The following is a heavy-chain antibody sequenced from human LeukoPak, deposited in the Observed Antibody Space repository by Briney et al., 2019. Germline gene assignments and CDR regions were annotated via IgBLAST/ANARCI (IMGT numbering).Heavy chain of an antibody. J-gene: IGHJ4*02. CDR2: VSHSGTT. D-gene: IGHD5-18*01. V-gene: IGHV4-39*01. CDR3: ARHGAYSNAWDFFDY. CDR1: GGSISSESYY. Sequence: MTSETLSLTCTVSGGSISSESYYWGWIRQPPGKGLEWIGTVSHSGTTSYNPSLRSRFTISVDTSKNQFSLRVTSVTAADTAVYYCARHGAYSNAWDFFDYWGQGTLVTVSP.